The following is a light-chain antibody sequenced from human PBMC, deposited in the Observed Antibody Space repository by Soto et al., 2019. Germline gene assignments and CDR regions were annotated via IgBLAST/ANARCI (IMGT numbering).Light chain of an antibody. CDR2: DAS. V-gene: IGKV3-15*01. Sequence: EIVMTQSPVILSVSPGERASLSCRASRSISNNLAWYQQKPGQAPRLLFYDASTRATDIPTRFSGSGSGTEFTLTISSLQPEDFAVYWCQQYNRWPHTFGQGTKLEI. CDR1: RSISNN. CDR3: QQYNRWPHT. J-gene: IGKJ2*01.